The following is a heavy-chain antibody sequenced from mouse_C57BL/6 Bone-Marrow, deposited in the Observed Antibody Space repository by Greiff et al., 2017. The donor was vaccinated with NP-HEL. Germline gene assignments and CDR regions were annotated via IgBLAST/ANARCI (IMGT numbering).Heavy chain of an antibody. V-gene: IGHV1-80*01. CDR3: ARKNSYDSLAY. J-gene: IGHJ3*01. D-gene: IGHD2-4*01. CDR2: IYPGDGDT. Sequence: VQLVESGAELVKPGASVKISCKASGYAFSSYWMNWVKQRPGKGLEWIGQIYPGDGDTNYNGKFKGKATLTADKSSSTAYMQLSSLTSEDSAVYFCARKNSYDSLAYWGQGTLVTVSA. CDR1: GYAFSSYW.